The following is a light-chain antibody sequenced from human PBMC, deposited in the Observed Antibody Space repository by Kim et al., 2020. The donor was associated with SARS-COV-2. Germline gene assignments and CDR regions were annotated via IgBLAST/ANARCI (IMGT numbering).Light chain of an antibody. CDR3: QQYTTVPCT. V-gene: IGKV4-1*01. CDR2: WAS. Sequence: ATVSCRSSQGVWYSPEGKGDLAWWQQKRGQPPRLLIYWASTRESGVPDRFGGSGSGTEFTLTISSLQAEDVAVYYCQQYTTVPCTFGQGTKLEI. CDR1: QGVWYSPEGKGD. J-gene: IGKJ2*02.